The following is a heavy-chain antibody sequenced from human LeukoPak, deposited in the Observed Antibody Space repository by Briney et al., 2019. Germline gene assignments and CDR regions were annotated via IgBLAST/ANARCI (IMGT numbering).Heavy chain of an antibody. D-gene: IGHD3-9*01. Sequence: GGSLRLSCAASGFTFSSYAMSWVRQAPGKGLEWVSAISGSGGSTYYAESVKGRFTISRDNSKNTLYLQMNSLRAEDTAVYYCASPLRYFDWLKTDYYYGMDVWGQGTTVTVSS. V-gene: IGHV3-23*01. J-gene: IGHJ6*02. CDR3: ASPLRYFDWLKTDYYYGMDV. CDR2: ISGSGGST. CDR1: GFTFSSYA.